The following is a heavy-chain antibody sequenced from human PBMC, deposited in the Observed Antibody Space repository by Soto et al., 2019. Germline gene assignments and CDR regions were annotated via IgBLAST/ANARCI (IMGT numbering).Heavy chain of an antibody. CDR1: GGSLSGYY. J-gene: IGHJ6*02. V-gene: IGHV4-34*01. Sequence: SETLSLTCAVYGGSLSGYYWSWIRQPPGKGLEWIGEINHSGSTNYNPSLKSRVTISVDTSKNQFSLKLSSVTAADTAVYYCARGLVGNYYDSSGYNPSLFYYYYYGMDVWGQGTTVTVSS. D-gene: IGHD3-22*01. CDR3: ARGLVGNYYDSSGYNPSLFYYYYYGMDV. CDR2: INHSGST.